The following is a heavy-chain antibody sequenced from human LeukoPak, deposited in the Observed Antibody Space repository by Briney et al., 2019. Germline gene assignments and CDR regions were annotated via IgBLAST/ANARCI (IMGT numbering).Heavy chain of an antibody. CDR1: GYTFTGYY. V-gene: IGHV1-46*01. J-gene: IGHJ4*02. Sequence: GASVKVSCKASGYTFTGYYMHWVRQAPGQGLEWMGWINPSGGSTSYAQKFQGRVTMTRDTSTSTVYMELSSLRSEDTAVYYCARAWRSGYDFDYWGQGTLVTVSS. D-gene: IGHD5-12*01. CDR2: INPSGGST. CDR3: ARAWRSGYDFDY.